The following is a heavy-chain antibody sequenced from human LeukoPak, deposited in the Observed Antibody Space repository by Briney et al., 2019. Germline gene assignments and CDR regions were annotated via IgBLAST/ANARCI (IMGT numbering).Heavy chain of an antibody. Sequence: GGSLRLSCAASGLSFSDHWMTWVRHPSGKGLEWVATIKQDGSVKYYLDSVKGRLTISRDNAKNSLYLQMNSLRAEDTAVYYCARGHYGDTYGLDVWGQGTTVTVSS. CDR3: ARGHYGDTYGLDV. J-gene: IGHJ6*02. V-gene: IGHV3-7*01. CDR1: GLSFSDHW. CDR2: IKQDGSVK. D-gene: IGHD4-17*01.